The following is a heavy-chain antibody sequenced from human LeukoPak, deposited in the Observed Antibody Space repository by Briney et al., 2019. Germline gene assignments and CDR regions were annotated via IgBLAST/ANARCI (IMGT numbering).Heavy chain of an antibody. CDR1: GDSITDDY. V-gene: IGHV4-4*07. Sequence: SETLSLTCTVSGDSITDDYYTWIRLPAGKGLEWIGRIHSGGTTNYNPSLMSRVTLSIDKSKKHISLRLTSVTAADTAVYYCARQIKPHMDVWGKGTTVTVSS. CDR3: ARQIKPHMDV. J-gene: IGHJ6*03. CDR2: IHSGGTT.